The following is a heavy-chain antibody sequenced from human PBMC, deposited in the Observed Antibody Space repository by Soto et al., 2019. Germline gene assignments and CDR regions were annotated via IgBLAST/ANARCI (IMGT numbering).Heavy chain of an antibody. D-gene: IGHD2-2*01. J-gene: IGHJ6*03. CDR2: IIPILGIA. CDR3: ACYTLPGYCSSTSCYGTDYYYYMDV. Sequence: QVQLVQSGAEVKKPGSSVKVSCKASGGTFSSYTISWVRQAPGQGLEWMGRIIPILGIANYAQKFQGRVTITADKSTSTAYMELSSLSSEDTAFYYCACYTLPGYCSSTSCYGTDYYYYMDVWGKGTTVTVSS. CDR1: GGTFSSYT. V-gene: IGHV1-69*02.